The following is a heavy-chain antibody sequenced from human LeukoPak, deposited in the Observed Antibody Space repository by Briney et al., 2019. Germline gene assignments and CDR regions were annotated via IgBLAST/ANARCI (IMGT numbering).Heavy chain of an antibody. J-gene: IGHJ5*02. CDR1: GYTFTGYY. CDR2: INPNSGGT. D-gene: IGHD3-10*01. V-gene: IGHV1-2*02. Sequence: ASVKVSCKASGYTFTGYYMHWVRQVPGQGLEWMGWINPNSGGTNYAQKFQGRVTMTRDTSISTAYMELSRLRSDDTAVYFCARSGYYGSGVGWFDPWGQGTLVTVSS. CDR3: ARSGYYGSGVGWFDP.